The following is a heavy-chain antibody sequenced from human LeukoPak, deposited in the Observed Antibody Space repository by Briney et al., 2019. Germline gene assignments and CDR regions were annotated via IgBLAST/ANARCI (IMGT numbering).Heavy chain of an antibody. V-gene: IGHV5-51*01. CDR3: ARQAGLWFGEFPYFFDY. D-gene: IGHD3-10*01. J-gene: IGHJ4*02. CDR1: GYSFTSYW. Sequence: GESLKISCKGSGYSFTSYWIGWVRQMPGKGLEWMGIIYPGDSDTRYRPSVQGQVTISADHSISTAYLQWSSLKASDTAMYYCARQAGLWFGEFPYFFDYWGQGTLVTVSS. CDR2: IYPGDSDT.